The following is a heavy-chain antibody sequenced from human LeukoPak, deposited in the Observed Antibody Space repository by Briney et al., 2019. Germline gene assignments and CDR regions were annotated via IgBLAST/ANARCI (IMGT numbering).Heavy chain of an antibody. V-gene: IGHV3-33*01. CDR1: GVTVSNYG. Sequence: SGGSLRLSCTASGVTVSNYGLHWVRQAPGKGLEWVAMIWYGGSKEYYADSVTARFTISRDTPKHTLDLQMNSPSGEAAALPYCVRGPKSKGYCAAGTCYPLDYWGHGTPVTVSS. CDR3: VRGPKSKGYCAAGTCYPLDY. J-gene: IGHJ4*01. D-gene: IGHD2-15*01. CDR2: IWYGGSKE.